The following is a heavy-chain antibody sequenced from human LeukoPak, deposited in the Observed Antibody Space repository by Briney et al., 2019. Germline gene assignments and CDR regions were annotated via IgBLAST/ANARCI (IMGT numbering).Heavy chain of an antibody. Sequence: GGSLRLSCAASGFTFSSYGMHWVRQAPGKGLEWVAVISYDGSNKYYADSVKGRFTISRDNSKNTLYLQMNSLRAEDTAVHYCAKDLVSYDSSGYPDYWGQGTLVTVSS. CDR3: AKDLVSYDSSGYPDY. D-gene: IGHD3-22*01. CDR1: GFTFSSYG. V-gene: IGHV3-30*18. J-gene: IGHJ4*02. CDR2: ISYDGSNK.